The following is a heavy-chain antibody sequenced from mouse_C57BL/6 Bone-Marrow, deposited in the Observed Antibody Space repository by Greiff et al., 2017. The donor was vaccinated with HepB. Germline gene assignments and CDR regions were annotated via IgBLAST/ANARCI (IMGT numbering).Heavy chain of an antibody. D-gene: IGHD2-4*01. CDR1: GYTFTTYP. J-gene: IGHJ2*01. CDR3: ATSSSIYYDYGGFDY. CDR2: FHPYNDDT. Sequence: VQLQQSGAELVKPGASVKMSCKASGYTFTTYPIEWMKQNHGKSLEWIGNFHPYNDDTKYNEKFKGKATLTVEKSSSTVYLELSRLTSDDSAVYYCATSSSIYYDYGGFDYWGQGTTLTVSS. V-gene: IGHV1-47*01.